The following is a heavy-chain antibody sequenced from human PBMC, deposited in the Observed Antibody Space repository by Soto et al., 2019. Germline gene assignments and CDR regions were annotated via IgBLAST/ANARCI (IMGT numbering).Heavy chain of an antibody. CDR3: ARDERSSSWYVRYYGMDV. J-gene: IGHJ6*02. CDR1: GGSISSSNW. Sequence: SETLSLTCAVSGGSISSSNWWSWVRQPPGKWLEWIGEIYHSGSTNYNPSPKSRVTISVDKSKNQFSLKLSSVTAADTAVYYCARDERSSSWYVRYYGMDVWGQGTTVTV. V-gene: IGHV4-4*02. CDR2: IYHSGST. D-gene: IGHD6-13*01.